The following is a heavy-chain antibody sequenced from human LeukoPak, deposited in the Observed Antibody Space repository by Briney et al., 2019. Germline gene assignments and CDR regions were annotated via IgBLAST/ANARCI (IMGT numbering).Heavy chain of an antibody. CDR2: IDPSSTYI. D-gene: IGHD2-2*01. V-gene: IGHV3-21*01. Sequence: TTGGSLRLSCAASGFTFSSYSMNWVRQAPGKGLEWVSAIDPSSTYIYYADSVKGRFTISRDNAENSLYLQMNSLRVEDTAVYYCARAPTVLVGYCSSSSCQADYWGQGTLVTVSS. CDR3: ARAPTVLVGYCSSSSCQADY. CDR1: GFTFSSYS. J-gene: IGHJ4*02.